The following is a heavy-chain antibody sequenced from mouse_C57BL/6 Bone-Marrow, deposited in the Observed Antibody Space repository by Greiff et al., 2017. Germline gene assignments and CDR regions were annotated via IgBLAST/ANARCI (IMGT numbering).Heavy chain of an antibody. CDR2: IYPRSGNT. J-gene: IGHJ3*01. CDR1: GYTFTSYG. V-gene: IGHV1-81*01. CDR3: ARGGHYGSSAWFAY. D-gene: IGHD1-1*01. Sequence: QVQLQQSGAELARPGASVKLSCKASGYTFTSYGISWVKQRTGQGLEWIGEIYPRSGNTYYNEKFKGKATQTADKSSSTAYMELRSLTSEDSAVYFCARGGHYGSSAWFAYWGQGTLVTVSA.